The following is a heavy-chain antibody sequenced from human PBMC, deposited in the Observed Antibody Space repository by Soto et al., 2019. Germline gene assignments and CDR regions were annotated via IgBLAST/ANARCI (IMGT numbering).Heavy chain of an antibody. CDR3: AGRIASQLGVAFDI. V-gene: IGHV1-18*01. Sequence: ASVKVSCKASGYTFTSYGISWVRQAPGQGLEWMGWISAYNGNTNYAQKLQGRVTMTTDTSTSTAYMELRSLRSDDTAVYYCAGRIASQLGVAFDIWGQGTMVTVSS. CDR1: GYTFTSYG. J-gene: IGHJ3*02. D-gene: IGHD6-13*01. CDR2: ISAYNGNT.